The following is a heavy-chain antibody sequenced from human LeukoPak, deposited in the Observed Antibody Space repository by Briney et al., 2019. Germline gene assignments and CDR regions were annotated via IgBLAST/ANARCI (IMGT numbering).Heavy chain of an antibody. CDR1: GGSISSGSYC. CDR2: IYTSGST. V-gene: IGHV4-61*02. J-gene: IGHJ3*02. D-gene: IGHD3-3*01. Sequence: SQTLSLTCTVSGGSISSGSYCWSWIRQPAGKGLEWIGRIYTSGSTNYNPSLKSRVTMSVDTSNNQFSLKLSSVTAADTAVYYCARDLRIFGVVIPPGAAFDIWGQGTMVTVSS. CDR3: ARDLRIFGVVIPPGAAFDI.